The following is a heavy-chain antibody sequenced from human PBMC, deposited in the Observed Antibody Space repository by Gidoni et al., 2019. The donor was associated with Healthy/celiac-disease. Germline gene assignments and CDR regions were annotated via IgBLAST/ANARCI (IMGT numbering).Heavy chain of an antibody. V-gene: IGHV1-46*03. J-gene: IGHJ4*02. CDR2: INPSGGST. Sequence: QVQLLQSGAEVKKPGASVKVSCQASRYTFTSYYMHWVRQAPGQGLEWMGIINPSGGSTSYAQKVKGRVTMTRETSTSTVYMELSSLRSEDTAVYYCARADPLSGFDYWGQGTLVTVSS. CDR1: RYTFTSYY. CDR3: ARADPLSGFDY.